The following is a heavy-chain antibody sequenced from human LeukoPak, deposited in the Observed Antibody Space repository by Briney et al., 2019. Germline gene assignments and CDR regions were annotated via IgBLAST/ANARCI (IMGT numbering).Heavy chain of an antibody. V-gene: IGHV3-33*01. Sequence: PGGSLRLSCAASGFTFSSYGMHWVRQAPGKGLEWVAVIWYDGSNKYYADSVKGRFTISRDNSKNTLYLQMNSLRAEDTAVYYCARDTPHTYGMDVWGQGTTVTVSS. D-gene: IGHD2-21*01. CDR2: IWYDGSNK. CDR1: GFTFSSYG. J-gene: IGHJ6*02. CDR3: ARDTPHTYGMDV.